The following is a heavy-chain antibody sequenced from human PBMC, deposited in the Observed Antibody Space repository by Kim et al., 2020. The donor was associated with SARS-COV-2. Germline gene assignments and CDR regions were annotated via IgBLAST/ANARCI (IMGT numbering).Heavy chain of an antibody. J-gene: IGHJ5*02. D-gene: IGHD6-13*01. CDR3: ARGRWSSSHNWFDP. Sequence: SETLSLTCAVYGGSFSGYYWSWIRQPPGKGLEWIGEINHSGSTNYNPSLKSRVTISVDTSKNQFSLKLSSVTAADTAVYYCARGRWSSSHNWFDPWGQGTLVTVSS. CDR1: GGSFSGYY. CDR2: INHSGST. V-gene: IGHV4-34*01.